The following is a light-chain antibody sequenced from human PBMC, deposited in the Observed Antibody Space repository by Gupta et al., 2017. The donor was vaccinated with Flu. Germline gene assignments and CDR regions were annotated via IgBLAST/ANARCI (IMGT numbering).Light chain of an antibody. CDR2: KVS. CDR1: QSLIYIDGNTY. V-gene: IGKV2-30*01. Sequence: DAVMTQSPLSLPVTLGQPASMSCRSSQSLIYIDGNTYLSWFQQRPGQSPRRLIYKVSNRDSGVPDRFSGSGSGTDFTLKISRVEAEDVGVYYCMQGTHWLYTFGQGTKLEIK. CDR3: MQGTHWLYT. J-gene: IGKJ2*01.